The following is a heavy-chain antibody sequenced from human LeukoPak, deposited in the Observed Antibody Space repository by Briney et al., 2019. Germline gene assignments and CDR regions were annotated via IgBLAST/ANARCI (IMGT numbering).Heavy chain of an antibody. Sequence: PGGSLRLSCAASGFMFSSYGMHWVRQAPGKGLEWVAFIRYDGSNKYYADSVKGRFTISRDNSKNTLYLQINSLRAEDTAVYYCAKTGIAPPGLLSWGQGTLVTVSS. CDR1: GFMFSSYG. J-gene: IGHJ5*02. CDR2: IRYDGSNK. V-gene: IGHV3-30*02. CDR3: AKTGIAPPGLLS. D-gene: IGHD6-13*01.